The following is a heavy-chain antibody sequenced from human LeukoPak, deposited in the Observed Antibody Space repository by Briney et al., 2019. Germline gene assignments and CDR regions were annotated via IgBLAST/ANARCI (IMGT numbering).Heavy chain of an antibody. V-gene: IGHV3-23*01. D-gene: IGHD6-13*01. CDR1: GFSFSSYA. CDR3: AALAAAWRDY. Sequence: GRSLRLSCAASGFSFSSYAMSWVRQAPGKGLKWVSGITNSGDSTYYADSVKGRFTISRDNSKNTLYLQMNSLRAEDTAVYYCAALAAAWRDYWGQGTLVTVSS. J-gene: IGHJ4*02. CDR2: ITNSGDST.